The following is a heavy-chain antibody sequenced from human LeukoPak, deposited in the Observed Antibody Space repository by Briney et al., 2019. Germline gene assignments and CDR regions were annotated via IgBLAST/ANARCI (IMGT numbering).Heavy chain of an antibody. CDR3: AKARLGAWGYYYYGRDV. D-gene: IGHD3-16*01. J-gene: IGHJ6*02. CDR1: GFTFSSYA. V-gene: IGHV3-23*01. Sequence: GGSLRLSCAASGFTFSSYAMSWVRQAPGKGLEWVSAISGSGGSTYYADSVKGRFTISRNNSKNTLYLQMNSQRAEDTAVYDCAKARLGAWGYYYYGRDVWGQGTTVTVSS. CDR2: ISGSGGST.